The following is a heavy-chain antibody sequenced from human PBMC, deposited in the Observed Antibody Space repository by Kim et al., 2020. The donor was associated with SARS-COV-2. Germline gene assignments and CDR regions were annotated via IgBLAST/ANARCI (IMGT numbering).Heavy chain of an antibody. D-gene: IGHD3-9*01. CDR3: ARGRYFDWLLYGMDV. CDR1: GGSISSGGYY. Sequence: SETLSLTCTVSGGSISSGGYYWSWIRQHPGKGLEWIGYIYYSGSTYYNPSLKSRVTISVDTSKNQFSLKLSSVTAADTAVYYCARGRYFDWLLYGMDVWGQGTTVTVSS. J-gene: IGHJ6*02. CDR2: IYYSGST. V-gene: IGHV4-31*03.